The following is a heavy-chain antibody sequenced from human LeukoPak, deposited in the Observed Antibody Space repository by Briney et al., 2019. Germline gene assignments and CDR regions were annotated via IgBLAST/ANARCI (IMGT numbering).Heavy chain of an antibody. J-gene: IGHJ4*02. D-gene: IGHD2-15*01. V-gene: IGHV4-61*08. Sequence: SETLSLTCTVSGGSVSSDGYYWNWIRQPPGKGLEWIGYIYYSGSTNYNPSLQSRVSISVDTSKNQFSLKLTSVTATDTAVYYCARGYCSGSSCYSRTLGYWGQRTLVTVSS. CDR3: ARGYCSGSSCYSRTLGY. CDR2: IYYSGST. CDR1: GGSVSSDGYY.